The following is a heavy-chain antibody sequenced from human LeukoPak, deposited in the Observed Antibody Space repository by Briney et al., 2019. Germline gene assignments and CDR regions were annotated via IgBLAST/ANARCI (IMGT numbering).Heavy chain of an antibody. Sequence: GGSLRLSCAASGFTFSSYSMNWVRQAPGKGLEWVSSISSSSSYTYYADSVKGRFTISRDNAKNSLYLQMSSLRAEDTAVYYCARIIAAGIIDYWGQGTLVTVSS. CDR2: ISSSSSYT. V-gene: IGHV3-21*01. CDR1: GFTFSSYS. J-gene: IGHJ4*02. CDR3: ARIIAAGIIDY. D-gene: IGHD6-13*01.